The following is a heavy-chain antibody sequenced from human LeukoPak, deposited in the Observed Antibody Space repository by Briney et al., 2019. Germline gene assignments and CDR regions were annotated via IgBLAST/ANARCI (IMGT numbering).Heavy chain of an antibody. V-gene: IGHV3-21*01. D-gene: IGHD1-26*01. CDR3: ASDDGGSSPD. J-gene: IGHJ4*02. CDR1: GFTFSSYN. CDR2: ISGHSEYI. Sequence: GGSLRLSCAASGFTFSSYNMNWVRQPPGKGLEWVSSISGHSEYIYYGDSVRGRFSISRHNAKNSLYLQVETLTAEDTAVYNCASDDGGSSPDWGQGTLVTVSS.